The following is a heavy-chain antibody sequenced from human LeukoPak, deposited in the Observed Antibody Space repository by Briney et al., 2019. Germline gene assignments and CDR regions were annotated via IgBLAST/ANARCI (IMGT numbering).Heavy chain of an antibody. V-gene: IGHV4-59*01. CDR1: GGSISTYY. J-gene: IGHJ5*02. CDR2: IYNSGST. CDR3: AKAVAAAGRFGFDP. Sequence: RPSETLSLTCTVSGGSISTYYWSWIRQPPGKGLEWIGYIYNSGSTNYNPSLQSRVTISVDTSKNQFSLRLTSVTAADTAVYYCAKAVAAAGRFGFDPWGQRTMVTVSS. D-gene: IGHD6-13*01.